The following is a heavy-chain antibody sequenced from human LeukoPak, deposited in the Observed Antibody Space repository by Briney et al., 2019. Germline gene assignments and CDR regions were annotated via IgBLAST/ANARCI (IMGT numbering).Heavy chain of an antibody. CDR2: IRGSGGIT. J-gene: IGHJ4*02. Sequence: RGSLRLSCAESRFTFSTYAMTGVRQAPGRGLERVSTIRGSGGITYYADSVKGRFTISRDNSKNTLYLQMNSLRAEDTAVYYCAKSPSGYFFDSWGQGTLVTVSS. CDR1: RFTFSTYA. CDR3: AKSPSGYFFDS. V-gene: IGHV3-23*01. D-gene: IGHD6-13*01.